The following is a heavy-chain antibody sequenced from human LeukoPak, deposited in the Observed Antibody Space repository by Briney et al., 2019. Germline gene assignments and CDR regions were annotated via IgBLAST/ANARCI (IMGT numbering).Heavy chain of an antibody. CDR1: GFTFSSYA. D-gene: IGHD2-15*01. V-gene: IGHV3-23*01. CDR2: ISGSGGST. J-gene: IGHJ6*02. CDR3: AKDPVVLAANRASYHYGMDV. Sequence: GGSLRLSCAASGFTFSSYAMSWVRQAPGKGLEWVSAISGSGGSTYYADSVKGRFTISRDNSKNTLYLQMNSLRAEDTAVYYCAKDPVVLAANRASYHYGMDVWGQGTTVTVSS.